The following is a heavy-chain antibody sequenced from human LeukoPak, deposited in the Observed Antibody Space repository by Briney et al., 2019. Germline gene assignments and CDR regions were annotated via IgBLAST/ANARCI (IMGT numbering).Heavy chain of an antibody. D-gene: IGHD2-2*01. CDR1: GYSLSSGYY. CDR2: IYHSGST. CDR3: ASGTVVPAAPWGYFDY. J-gene: IGHJ4*02. V-gene: IGHV4-38-2*02. Sequence: ASETLSLTCTVSGYSLSSGYYWGWIRQPPGKGLEWIGSIYHSGSTYYNPSLKSRVTISVDTSKNQFSLKLSSVTAADTAVYYCASGTVVPAAPWGYFDYWGQGTLVTVSS.